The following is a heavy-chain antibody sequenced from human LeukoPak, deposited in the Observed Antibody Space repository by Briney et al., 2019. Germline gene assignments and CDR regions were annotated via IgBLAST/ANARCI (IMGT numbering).Heavy chain of an antibody. V-gene: IGHV3-43*02. CDR1: GFTFDDYA. CDR3: ARWGGGSSSWYYFDY. Sequence: GGSLRLSCAASGFTFDDYAMHWVRQAPGKGLEWVSLMSGDGGSTYYADSVKGRFTISRDNSKNSLYLQMNSLRTEDTALYYCARWGGGSSSWYYFDYWGQGTLVTVSS. J-gene: IGHJ4*02. D-gene: IGHD6-13*01. CDR2: MSGDGGST.